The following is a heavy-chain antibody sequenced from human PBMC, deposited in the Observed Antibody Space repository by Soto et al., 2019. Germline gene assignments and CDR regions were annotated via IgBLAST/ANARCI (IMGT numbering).Heavy chain of an antibody. J-gene: IGHJ6*02. CDR1: GGTFSSYT. D-gene: IGHD3-16*01. CDR3: AGRVGGGYYYYGMDV. CDR2: IIPILGIA. V-gene: IGHV1-69*02. Sequence: QVQLVQSGAEVKKPGSSVKVSCKASGGTFSSYTISWVRQAPGQGLEWMGRIIPILGIANYAQKFQGRVTITADKSTSTAYMELSSLRSEDTAVYYCAGRVGGGYYYYGMDVWGQGTTVTVSS.